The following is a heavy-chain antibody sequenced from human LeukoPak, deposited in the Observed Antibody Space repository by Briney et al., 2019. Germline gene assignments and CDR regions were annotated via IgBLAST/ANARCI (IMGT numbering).Heavy chain of an antibody. CDR3: ARETGDWYFDL. V-gene: IGHV3-30*03. CDR2: ISYDGSNK. Sequence: GGSLRLSYAASGFTFTSYGTHWVRQAPGKGLEWVAVISYDGSNKYYADSVKGRFTISRDNSKNTLYLQMNSLRGEDTAVYYCARETGDWYFDLWGRGTLVTVSP. D-gene: IGHD1-14*01. CDR1: GFTFTSYG. J-gene: IGHJ2*01.